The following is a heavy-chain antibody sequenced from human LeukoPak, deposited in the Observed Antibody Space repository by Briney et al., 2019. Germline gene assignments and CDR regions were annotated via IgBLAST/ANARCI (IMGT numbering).Heavy chain of an antibody. V-gene: IGHV1-8*03. CDR3: ARSYDSSPNLDY. D-gene: IGHD3-22*01. CDR2: MNPNSGNT. Sequence: ASVKVSCKASGYTFTSYDINWVRQATGQGLEWMGWMNPNSGNTGYAQKFQGRVTITRNTSISTDYMELSSLRSEDTAVYYCARSYDSSPNLDYWGQGTLVTVSS. J-gene: IGHJ4*02. CDR1: GYTFTSYD.